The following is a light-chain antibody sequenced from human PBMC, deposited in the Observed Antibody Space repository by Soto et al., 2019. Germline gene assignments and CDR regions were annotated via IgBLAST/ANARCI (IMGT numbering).Light chain of an antibody. CDR2: AAF. J-gene: IGKJ2*01. Sequence: DIQMTQSPSSLSASVGDRVTITGRASQSISSYLNWYQQKPGKAPKLLIYAAFSLQSGVPSRFSGSGSGTDFTLTISSLQPEDFATYYCQQSYSSPRTFGQGTNLEIK. V-gene: IGKV1-39*01. CDR1: QSISSY. CDR3: QQSYSSPRT.